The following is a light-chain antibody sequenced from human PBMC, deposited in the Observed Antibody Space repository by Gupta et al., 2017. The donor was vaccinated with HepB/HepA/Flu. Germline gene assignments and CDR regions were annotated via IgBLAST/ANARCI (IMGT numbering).Light chain of an antibody. J-gene: IGKJ4*02. CDR3: VQGTYWPT. CDR2: QVS. CDR1: QSLVFSVGNTF. V-gene: IGKV2-30*01. Sequence: DVVLTQSPLSLPVTLGQPASISCRSSQSLVFSVGNTFLHCLQQRTGQSPRRLLYQVSKRDAGVPERCSGSGSGTDFLLRISRVEAEDVAIYYRVQGTYWPTFGGGTKVEIK.